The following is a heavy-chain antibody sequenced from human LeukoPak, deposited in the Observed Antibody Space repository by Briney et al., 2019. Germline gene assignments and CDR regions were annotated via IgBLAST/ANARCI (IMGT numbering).Heavy chain of an antibody. D-gene: IGHD5-12*01. CDR1: GFTFSDYY. CDR2: ISSSSSTI. J-gene: IGHJ4*02. Sequence: PGGSLRLSCAASGFTFSDYYMSWIRQAPGKGLEWVSYISSSSSTIYYADSVKGRFTISRDNAKNSLYLQMNSLRAEDTAVYYCAREPWLRPRAYYFDYRGQGTLVTVSS. V-gene: IGHV3-11*04. CDR3: AREPWLRPRAYYFDY.